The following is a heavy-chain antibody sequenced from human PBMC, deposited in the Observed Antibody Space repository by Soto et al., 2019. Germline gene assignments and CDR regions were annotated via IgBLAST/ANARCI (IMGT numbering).Heavy chain of an antibody. Sequence: ASVKVSCKASGGTFSSYTISWVRQAPGQGLEWMGRIIPILGIANYAQKFQGRVTITADKSTSTAYMELSSLRSEDTAVYYCARDKGPYYYMDVWGKGTTVTVSS. CDR3: ARDKGPYYYMDV. CDR2: IIPILGIA. CDR1: GGTFSSYT. J-gene: IGHJ6*03. V-gene: IGHV1-69*04.